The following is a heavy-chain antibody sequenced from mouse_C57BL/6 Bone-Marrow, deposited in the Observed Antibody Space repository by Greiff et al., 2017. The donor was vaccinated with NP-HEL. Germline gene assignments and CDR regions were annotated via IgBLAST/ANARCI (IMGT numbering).Heavy chain of an antibody. CDR1: GYTFTSYW. CDR2: IDPSDSYT. Sequence: QVQLQQPGAELVKPGASVKLSCKASGYTFTSYWMQWVKQRPGQGLEWIGEIDPSDSYTNYNQKFKGKATLTVDTSSSTAYMQLSSLTSEDSAVYYCARGYYGSSSSRYFDVWGTGTTVTVSS. V-gene: IGHV1-50*01. CDR3: ARGYYGSSSSRYFDV. D-gene: IGHD1-1*01. J-gene: IGHJ1*03.